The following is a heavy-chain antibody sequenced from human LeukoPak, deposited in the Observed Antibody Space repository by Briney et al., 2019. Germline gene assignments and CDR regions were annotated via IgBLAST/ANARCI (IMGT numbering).Heavy chain of an antibody. CDR2: IFYSGST. CDR1: GGSISTSNYY. V-gene: IGHV4-39*07. J-gene: IGHJ6*03. D-gene: IGHD3-10*01. Sequence: SETLSLTCTVSGGSISTSNYYWGWIRQPPGKGLEWIGNIFYSGSTYYSPSLKSRVTISLDTSRNQFSLKLSSVTAADTAVYHCARSISHYYGSGSYQYYFYYMDVWGKGTTVTISS. CDR3: ARSISHYYGSGSYQYYFYYMDV.